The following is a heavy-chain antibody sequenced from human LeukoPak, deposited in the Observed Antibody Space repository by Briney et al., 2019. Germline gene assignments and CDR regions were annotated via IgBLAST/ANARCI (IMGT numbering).Heavy chain of an antibody. CDR1: GFTFSNYG. J-gene: IGHJ6*03. Sequence: GGSLRLSCAASGFTFSNYGAHWVRQAPVKGLEWVAFIRYDGSNKYYADSVKGRFTISRDNSKNTLYLQMNSLRAEDTAVYYCAREAKLDPSYYYYYMDVWGKGTTVTVSS. CDR3: AREAKLDPSYYYYYMDV. D-gene: IGHD1-1*01. V-gene: IGHV3-30*02. CDR2: IRYDGSNK.